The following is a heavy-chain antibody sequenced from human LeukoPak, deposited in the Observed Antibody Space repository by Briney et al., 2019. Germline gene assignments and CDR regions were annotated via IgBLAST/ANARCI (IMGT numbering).Heavy chain of an antibody. J-gene: IGHJ5*02. D-gene: IGHD2-2*01. CDR3: ARVPLGYCSSTSCYGGDRNWFDP. V-gene: IGHV4-34*01. Sequence: SETLSLTCAVYGGSFSGYYWSWIRQPPGKGLEWIGEINHSGSTNYNPSLKSRVTISVDTSKNQFSLKLSSVTAADTAVYYCARVPLGYCSSTSCYGGDRNWFDPWGQGTLVTVSP. CDR2: INHSGST. CDR1: GGSFSGYY.